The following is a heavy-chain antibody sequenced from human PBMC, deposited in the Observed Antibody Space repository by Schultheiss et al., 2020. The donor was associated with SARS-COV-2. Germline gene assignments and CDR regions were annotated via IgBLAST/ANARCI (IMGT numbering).Heavy chain of an antibody. CDR1: GFTFSSSA. D-gene: IGHD6-19*01. J-gene: IGHJ4*02. CDR2: ISSSGRYK. CDR3: ASDPTEQWRGPFHY. V-gene: IGHV3-21*01. Sequence: GGSLRLSCAASGFTFSSSAMHWVRQAPGKGLEWVSSISSSGRYKYYADSVEGRFTISRDNSKNSLYLQMNSLRAEDTAVFYCASDPTEQWRGPFHYWGQGALVTVSS.